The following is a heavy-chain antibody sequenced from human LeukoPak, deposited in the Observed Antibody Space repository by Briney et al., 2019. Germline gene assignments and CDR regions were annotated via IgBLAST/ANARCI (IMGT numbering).Heavy chain of an antibody. V-gene: IGHV3-11*01. D-gene: IGHD3-10*01. CDR1: GFIFSDYY. CDR2: ISHNGNTI. Sequence: GSLRLSCAASGFIFSDYYMSWIRQAPGKGLEWVSYISHNGNTIYYADSVKGRFTISRDNAKNSLYLQMNSLRAEDTAVCYCARGASPNYFGSGAFDYWGQGTLVTVSS. J-gene: IGHJ4*02. CDR3: ARGASPNYFGSGAFDY.